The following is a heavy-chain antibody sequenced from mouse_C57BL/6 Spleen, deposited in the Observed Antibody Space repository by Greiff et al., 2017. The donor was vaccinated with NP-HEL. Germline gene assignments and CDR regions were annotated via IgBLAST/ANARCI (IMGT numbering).Heavy chain of an antibody. V-gene: IGHV14-3*01. D-gene: IGHD2-3*01. CDR2: IDPANGNT. J-gene: IGHJ3*01. CDR1: GFNIKNTY. CDR3: ARYDCYCGWFAY. Sequence: DVQLVESVAELVRPGASVKLSCTASGFNIKNTYMHWVKQRPEQGLEWIGRIDPANGNTKYAPKFQGKATITADKSSNTAYLQLSSLTSEDTAIYYCARYDCYCGWFAYWGQGTLVTVSA.